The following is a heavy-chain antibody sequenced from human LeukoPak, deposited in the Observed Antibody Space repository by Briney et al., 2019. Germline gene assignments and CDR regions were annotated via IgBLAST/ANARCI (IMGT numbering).Heavy chain of an antibody. V-gene: IGHV3-53*01. CDR3: ARGYERYSGSYGDY. CDR2: IYSGGST. D-gene: IGHD1-26*01. Sequence: GGSLRLSCAASGFTVSSNYMSWVRQAPGKGLEWVSVIYSGGSTYYADSVKGRFTISRDNSKNTLYLQMNSLRAEDTAVYYCARGYERYSGSYGDYWGQGTLVTVSS. J-gene: IGHJ4*02. CDR1: GFTVSSNY.